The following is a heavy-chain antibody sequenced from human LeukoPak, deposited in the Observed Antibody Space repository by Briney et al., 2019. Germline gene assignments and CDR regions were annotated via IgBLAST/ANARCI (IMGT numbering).Heavy chain of an antibody. CDR3: AKGGSGSFYFRFDY. CDR2: IYYSGST. D-gene: IGHD3-10*01. CDR1: GGSISSYY. V-gene: IGHV4-59*01. J-gene: IGHJ4*02. Sequence: NPSETLSLTCTVSGGSISSYYWSWIRQPPGKGLEWIGYIYYSGSTNYNPSLKSRVTISVDTSKNQFSLKLSSVTAADTAVYYCAKGGSGSFYFRFDYWGQGTLVTVSS.